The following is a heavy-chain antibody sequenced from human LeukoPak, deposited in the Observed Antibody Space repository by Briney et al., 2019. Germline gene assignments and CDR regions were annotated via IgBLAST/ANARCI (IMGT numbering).Heavy chain of an antibody. CDR3: ARDSGFSGPRAFDI. Sequence: SVKVSCKASGGTFSSYAISWVRPAPGQGLEWVGGIIPIFGTANYAQKFQGRVTITADESTSTAYMELSSLRSEDTAVYYCARDSGFSGPRAFDIWGQGTMVTVSS. CDR1: GGTFSSYA. D-gene: IGHD3-10*01. V-gene: IGHV1-69*01. J-gene: IGHJ3*02. CDR2: IIPIFGTA.